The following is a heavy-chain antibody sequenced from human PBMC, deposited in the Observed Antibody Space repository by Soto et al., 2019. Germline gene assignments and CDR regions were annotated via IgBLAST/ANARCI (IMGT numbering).Heavy chain of an antibody. V-gene: IGHV1-18*01. Sequence: ASVKVSCKASGYTFTSYGISWVRQAPGQGLEWMGWISAYNGNTNYAQKLQGRVTMTTDTSTSTAYMELRSLRSDDTAVYYCARERGAMVTTKHYYGMDVWGKGTRVTVPS. J-gene: IGHJ6*04. D-gene: IGHD5-18*01. CDR2: ISAYNGNT. CDR3: ARERGAMVTTKHYYGMDV. CDR1: GYTFTSYG.